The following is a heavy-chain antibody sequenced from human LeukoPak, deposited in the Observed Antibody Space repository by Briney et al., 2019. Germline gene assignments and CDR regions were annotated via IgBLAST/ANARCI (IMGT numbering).Heavy chain of an antibody. D-gene: IGHD6-6*01. J-gene: IGHJ4*02. CDR3: ARGRIAARPGFDY. CDR2: INHSGST. V-gene: IGHV4-34*01. Sequence: GSLRLSCAASGFTFSSYAMSWVRQAPGKGLEWIGEINHSGSTNYNPSLKSRVTISVDTSKNQFSLKLSSVTAADTAVYYCARGRIAARPGFDYWGQGTLVTVSS. CDR1: GFTFSSYA.